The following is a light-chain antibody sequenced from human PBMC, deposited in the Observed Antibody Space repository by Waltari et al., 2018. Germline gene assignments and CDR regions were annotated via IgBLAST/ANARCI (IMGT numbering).Light chain of an antibody. CDR3: QQYKSYPWT. J-gene: IGKJ1*01. Sequence: DIQMTQSPSTLSASVGERVTITCRASQNINRWLAWYQQEPGKAPNLLIYKTSSLESGVPSRFSGSGSGTEFTLTIDTLQPDDFATYHCQQYKSYPWTFGQGTKVEI. V-gene: IGKV1-5*03. CDR2: KTS. CDR1: QNINRW.